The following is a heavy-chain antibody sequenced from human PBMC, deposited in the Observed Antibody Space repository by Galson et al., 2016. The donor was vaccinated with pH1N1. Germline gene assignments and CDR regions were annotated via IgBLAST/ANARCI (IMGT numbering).Heavy chain of an antibody. CDR3: ARDGASSTSPRGVDY. CDR1: GFTFSSFW. CDR2: IKQDGSET. V-gene: IGHV3-7*01. J-gene: IGHJ4*02. D-gene: IGHD6-6*01. Sequence: SLRLSCAASGFTFSSFWMSWVRQAPGKGLEWVANIKQDGSETHYVDSVKGRFTISRDNTKKSLYLQVNSLRVEDTAVYYCARDGASSTSPRGVDYWGQGTLVTVSS.